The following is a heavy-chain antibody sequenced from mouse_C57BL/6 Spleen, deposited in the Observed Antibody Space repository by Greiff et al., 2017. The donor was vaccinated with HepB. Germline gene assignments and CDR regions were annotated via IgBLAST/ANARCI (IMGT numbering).Heavy chain of an antibody. CDR1: GYAFRSSW. Sequence: QVQLKEPGPALVKPGASVQISCKASGYAFRSSWMNWVKQRPGMGLEWIGRIYPGVGDTNYNGKFKGKATLTAAKSTSTAYMQLSSLASADSAVYICARSGYYGSSYDMDYWGQGTTLTVSS. CDR2: IYPGVGDT. J-gene: IGHJ2*01. CDR3: ARSGYYGSSYDMDY. V-gene: IGHV1-82*01. D-gene: IGHD1-1*01.